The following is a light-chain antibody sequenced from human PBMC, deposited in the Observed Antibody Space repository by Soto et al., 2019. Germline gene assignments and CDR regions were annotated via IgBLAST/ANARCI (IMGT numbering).Light chain of an antibody. CDR2: EVS. Sequence: QSALTQPASVSGSPGRSITISCTGTSSDVGSYNLVSWYQQHPGKAPKLMIYEVSKRPSGVSNRFSGSKSGNTASLTISWLQAEDEADYYCCSYAGSSTYVLGTGTKVTVL. V-gene: IGLV2-23*02. J-gene: IGLJ1*01. CDR3: CSYAGSSTYV. CDR1: SSDVGSYNL.